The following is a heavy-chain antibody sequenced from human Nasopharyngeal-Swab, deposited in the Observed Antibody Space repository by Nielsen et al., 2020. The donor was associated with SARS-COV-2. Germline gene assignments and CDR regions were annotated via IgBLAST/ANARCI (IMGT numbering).Heavy chain of an antibody. V-gene: IGHV4-39*01. CDR2: IYYIGST. CDR3: ARALTVLRFLEWSPGYFDY. CDR1: GGSISSSSYY. Sequence: CGSLRLSCTVSGGSISSSSYYCCWIRQPPGKGLEWIGSIYYIGSTYYNPSLKSRFTISVDTSKNQFSLKLSSVTAADTAVYYCARALTVLRFLEWSPGYFDYWGQGTLVTVSS. J-gene: IGHJ4*02. D-gene: IGHD3-3*01.